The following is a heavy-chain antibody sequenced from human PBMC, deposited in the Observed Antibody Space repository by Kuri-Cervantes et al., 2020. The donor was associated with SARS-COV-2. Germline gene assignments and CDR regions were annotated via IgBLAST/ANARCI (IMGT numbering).Heavy chain of an antibody. Sequence: GESLKISCAASGFSFSSYAMSWVRQAPGKGLEWVSVISGSGTGAYYADSVKGRFTISRDNSKNTLYLQMNSQRAEGTAVYYCAKDQDYYDSSGQFDYWGQGTLVTVSS. V-gene: IGHV3-23*01. CDR2: ISGSGTGA. J-gene: IGHJ4*02. CDR1: GFSFSSYA. D-gene: IGHD3-22*01. CDR3: AKDQDYYDSSGQFDY.